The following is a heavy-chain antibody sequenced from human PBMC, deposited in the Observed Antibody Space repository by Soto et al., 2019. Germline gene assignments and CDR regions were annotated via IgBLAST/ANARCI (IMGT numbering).Heavy chain of an antibody. CDR2: ISAYNGNT. CDR3: AIGGNPPYYDYVWGSSRPFDY. CDR1: GYTFTSYG. V-gene: IGHV1-18*01. D-gene: IGHD3-16*02. J-gene: IGHJ4*02. Sequence: QVQLVQSGAEVKKPGASVKVSCKASGYTFTSYGISWVRQAPGQGLEWMGWISAYNGNTNYAQKLQGRVTMTTDTSTSTAYMELRSLRSDDTAVYYCAIGGNPPYYDYVWGSSRPFDYWGQGTLVTVSS.